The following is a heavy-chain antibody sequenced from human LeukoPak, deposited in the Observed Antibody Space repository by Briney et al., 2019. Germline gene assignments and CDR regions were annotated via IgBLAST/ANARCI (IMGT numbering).Heavy chain of an antibody. D-gene: IGHD6-6*01. CDR3: ARGSLASEYGSRDYYYGMDV. J-gene: IGHJ6*02. CDR2: ISSSSSSYI. V-gene: IGHV3-21*01. CDR1: GFTFSSYS. Sequence: GGSLRLSCAASGFTFSSYSMNWVRQAPGKGLEWVSSISSSSSSYIYYADSVKGRFTISRDNAKNSLYLQMNSLRAEDTAVYYCARGSLASEYGSRDYYYGMDVWGQGTTVTVSS.